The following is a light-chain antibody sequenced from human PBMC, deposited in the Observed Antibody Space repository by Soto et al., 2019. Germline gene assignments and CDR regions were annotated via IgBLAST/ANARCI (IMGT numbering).Light chain of an antibody. J-gene: IGKJ1*01. CDR1: QSITIW. V-gene: IGKV1-5*01. CDR2: DAS. Sequence: DIQMTQSPSTLAAPVRDSVTITCPASQSITIWLAWYQQKPGKAPKLLIYDASSLEGGVPSRFSGSGSGTEFTLTISGLQPDDFATYYCQQYNGFSWTFGQGTKVDIK. CDR3: QQYNGFSWT.